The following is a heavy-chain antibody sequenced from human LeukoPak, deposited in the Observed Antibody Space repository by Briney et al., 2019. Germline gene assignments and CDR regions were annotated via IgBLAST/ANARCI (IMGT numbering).Heavy chain of an antibody. J-gene: IGHJ6*02. Sequence: GRSLRLSCAASGFTFGSYGMHWVRQAPGKGLEWVAVIWYDGSNKYYADSVKGRFTISRDNSKNTLYLQMNSLRAEDTAVYYCARVGSSSDYYYGMDVWGQGTTVTVSS. V-gene: IGHV3-33*01. D-gene: IGHD6-6*01. CDR3: ARVGSSSDYYYGMDV. CDR2: IWYDGSNK. CDR1: GFTFGSYG.